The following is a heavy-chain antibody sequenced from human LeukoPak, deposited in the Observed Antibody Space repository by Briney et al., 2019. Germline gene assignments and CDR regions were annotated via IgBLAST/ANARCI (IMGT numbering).Heavy chain of an antibody. CDR2: TYYRSKWYK. J-gene: IGHJ4*02. V-gene: IGHV6-1*01. CDR3: ARDFYSSGWYFESYYFDY. Sequence: SQTLSLTCAISGDSVSSNSATWNWIRQSPSRGLEWLGRTYYRSKWYKYYAVSVKGRITINPDTPKNQFSLQLNSVTPEDTAVYYCARDFYSSGWYFESYYFDYWGQGTLVTVSS. D-gene: IGHD6-19*01. CDR1: GDSVSSNSAT.